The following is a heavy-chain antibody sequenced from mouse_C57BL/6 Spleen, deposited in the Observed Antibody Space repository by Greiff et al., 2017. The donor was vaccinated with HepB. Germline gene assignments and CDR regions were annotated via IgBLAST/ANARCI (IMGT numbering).Heavy chain of an antibody. J-gene: IGHJ3*01. CDR3: ARDDDGSPFAY. CDR1: GYTFTSYW. D-gene: IGHD2-3*01. V-gene: IGHV1-50*01. CDR2: IDPSDSYT. Sequence: QVQLQQPGAELVKPGASVKLSCKASGYTFTSYWMQWVKQRPGQGLEWIGEIDPSDSYTNYNQKFKGKATLTVDTSSSTAYMQLSSLTSEDSAVYYCARDDDGSPFAYWGQGTLVTVSA.